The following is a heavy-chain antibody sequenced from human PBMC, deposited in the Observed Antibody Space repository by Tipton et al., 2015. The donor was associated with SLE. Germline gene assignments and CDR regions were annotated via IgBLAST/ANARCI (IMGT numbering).Heavy chain of an antibody. V-gene: IGHV4-38-2*02. D-gene: IGHD6-25*01. Sequence: GLVKPSETLSLICTVSGFSISSGYYWGWIRQSPGKGLEWIGSISYTGSTFYSPSLKSRVTISLDTSKNHFSLRLISVTAADTAVYYCARSVLAYRSGGFDYWGQGTPVTVSS. CDR1: GFSISSGYY. CDR3: ARSVLAYRSGGFDY. J-gene: IGHJ4*02. CDR2: ISYTGST.